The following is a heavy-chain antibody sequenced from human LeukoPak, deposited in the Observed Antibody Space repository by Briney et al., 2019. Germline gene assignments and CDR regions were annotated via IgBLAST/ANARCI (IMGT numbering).Heavy chain of an antibody. CDR2: ITTSSTYT. D-gene: IGHD7-27*01. CDR3: ARDLNWETY. J-gene: IGHJ4*02. CDR1: GFSFSSYN. Sequence: GSLRLSCEASGFSFSSYNMDWVRQTPGKGLEWISSITTSSTYTFYADSVKGRFTISRDNARNSLYLQMNSLTAEDTAVYYCARDLNWETYWGQGTLVTVSS. V-gene: IGHV3-21*01.